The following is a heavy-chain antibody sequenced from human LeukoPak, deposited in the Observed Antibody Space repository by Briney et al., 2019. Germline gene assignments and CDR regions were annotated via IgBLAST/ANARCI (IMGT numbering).Heavy chain of an antibody. CDR3: VRFRRDGFNYNDY. CDR1: GFAFSDYS. Sequence: GGSLRLSCAASGFAFSDYSINWVRQAPGKGLEWVSSISSRSTYIYYADSVKGRFTISRDNAKNSMYLQMNDLRAEDTAIYYCVRFRRDGFNYNDYWGQGTLVTVSS. J-gene: IGHJ4*02. V-gene: IGHV3-21*01. D-gene: IGHD5-24*01. CDR2: ISSRSTYI.